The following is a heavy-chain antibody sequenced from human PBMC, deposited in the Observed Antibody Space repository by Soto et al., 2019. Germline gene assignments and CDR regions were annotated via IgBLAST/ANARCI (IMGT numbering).Heavy chain of an antibody. CDR3: GKVLVGATGHTDSDS. V-gene: IGHV4-39*01. CDR2: IDYNGVT. Sequence: SETLSLTCTVSGGSIYRSGYYWGWIRQPPGRGLEWSGNIDYNGVTYSNPSLKSRVTISRDTSKNQFSLKLTSVTAADTALYYCGKVLVGATGHTDSDSWGPGTLVTVSS. D-gene: IGHD2-15*01. CDR1: GGSIYRSGYY. J-gene: IGHJ4*02.